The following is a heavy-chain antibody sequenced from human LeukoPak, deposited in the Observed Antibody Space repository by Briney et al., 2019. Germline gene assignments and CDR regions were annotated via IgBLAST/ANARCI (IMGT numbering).Heavy chain of an antibody. Sequence: GGSLRLSCAASGFTFSSYGMHWVRQAPGKGLEWVAFIRYDGSNKYYADSVKGRFTISRDNSKNTLYLQMNSLRAEDTAVYYCAKEPYYYDSQIGRSSAYYLDYWGQGTLVTVSS. V-gene: IGHV3-30*02. CDR1: GFTFSSYG. J-gene: IGHJ4*02. D-gene: IGHD3-22*01. CDR3: AKEPYYYDSQIGRSSAYYLDY. CDR2: IRYDGSNK.